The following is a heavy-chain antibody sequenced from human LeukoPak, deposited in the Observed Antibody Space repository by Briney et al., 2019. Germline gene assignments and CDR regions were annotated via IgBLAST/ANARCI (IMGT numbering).Heavy chain of an antibody. CDR2: INPSGGST. CDR3: ARDYGSSTFAGEKEPDYYYYMDV. Sequence: ASVKVSCKASGYTFTSYYMHWVRQAPGQGLEWMGIINPSGGSTSYAQKFQGRVTMTRDTSTSTVYMELSSLRSEDTAVYYCARDYGSSTFAGEKEPDYYYYMDVWGKGTTVTISS. D-gene: IGHD6-13*01. J-gene: IGHJ6*03. V-gene: IGHV1-46*01. CDR1: GYTFTSYY.